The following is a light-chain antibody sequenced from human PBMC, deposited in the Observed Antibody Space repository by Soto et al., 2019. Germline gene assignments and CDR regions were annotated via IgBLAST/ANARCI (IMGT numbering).Light chain of an antibody. CDR2: DVS. Sequence: QSVLTPPASVAGSPGPSITISCTGTSSDVGSYNRVSWYQQPPGTAPKLIIYDVSNRPSGVSIRFSGSKSGNTASLTISGLQAEDEADYFCNSYTTSSTYVFGTGTKVTVL. V-gene: IGLV2-14*01. J-gene: IGLJ1*01. CDR3: NSYTTSSTYV. CDR1: SSDVGSYNR.